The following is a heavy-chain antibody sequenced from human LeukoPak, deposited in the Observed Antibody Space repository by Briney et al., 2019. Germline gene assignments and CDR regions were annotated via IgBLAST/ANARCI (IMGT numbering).Heavy chain of an antibody. CDR3: ARRWGPYYCVMDV. CDR1: GYTFTGYY. CDR2: INPNSGGK. D-gene: IGHD3-10*01. J-gene: IGHJ6*02. V-gene: IGHV1-2*02. Sequence: ASVKVSCKASGYTFTGYYIHWVRQAPGQGLEWMGWINPNSGGKKYAQKFQGRVTMTRDTSISTAYMELRRLTADDTAVYYCARRWGPYYCVMDVWGQGTTVTVSS.